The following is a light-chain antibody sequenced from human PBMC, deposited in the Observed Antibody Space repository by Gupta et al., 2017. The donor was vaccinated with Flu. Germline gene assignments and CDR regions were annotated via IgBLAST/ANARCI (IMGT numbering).Light chain of an antibody. V-gene: IGKV1-27*01. J-gene: IGKJ4*01. Sequence: PSSPAASVGDRVTITSRASQDISSYVAWYQQKAGRAPKLLVYAASSLQSGVPSRFSGSGSGTAFTLTIISLQPEDVATYYCQKDNIAPRAFGGGTKVEIK. CDR2: AAS. CDR1: QDISSY. CDR3: QKDNIAPRA.